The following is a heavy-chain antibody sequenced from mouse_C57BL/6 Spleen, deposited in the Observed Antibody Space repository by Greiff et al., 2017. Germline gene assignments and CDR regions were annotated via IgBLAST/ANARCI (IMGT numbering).Heavy chain of an antibody. D-gene: IGHD1-1*01. CDR1: GFTFSNYW. V-gene: IGHV6-3*01. CDR2: IRLKSDNYAT. CDR3: TGISSYGEGYFDV. Sequence: EVQLQESGGGLVQPGGSMKLSCVASGFTFSNYWMNWVRQSPEKGLEWVAQIRLKSDNYATHYAESVKGRFTISRDDSKSSVYLQMNNLRAEDTGIYYCTGISSYGEGYFDVWGTGTTVTVSS. J-gene: IGHJ1*03.